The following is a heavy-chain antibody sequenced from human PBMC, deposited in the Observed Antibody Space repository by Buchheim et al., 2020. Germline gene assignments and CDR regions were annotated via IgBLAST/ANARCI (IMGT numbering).Heavy chain of an antibody. J-gene: IGHJ4*02. CDR3: AVAGTGGCDY. D-gene: IGHD6-19*01. CDR2: ISYDGSNK. CDR1: GFTFSSYG. V-gene: IGHV3-30*03. Sequence: QVQLVESGGGVVQPGRSLRLSCAASGFTFSSYGMHWVRQAPGKGLEWVAVISYDGSNKYYADSVKGRFTISRDNSKNKLYLQMNSLGAEDTAVHYAAVAGTGGCDYWGQGTL.